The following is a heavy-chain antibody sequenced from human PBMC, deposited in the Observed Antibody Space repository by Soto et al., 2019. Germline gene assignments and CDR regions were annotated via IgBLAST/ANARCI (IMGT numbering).Heavy chain of an antibody. J-gene: IGHJ3*02. Sequence: QVQLVESGGGVVQPGWSLRLSCAASGFTFSSYAMHWVRQAPGKGLEWVAVISYDGSNKYYADSVKGRFTISRDNSKNTLYLQMNSLRAEDTAVYYCARERVGPTSDAFDIWGQGTMVTVSS. D-gene: IGHD3-16*01. CDR2: ISYDGSNK. V-gene: IGHV3-30-3*01. CDR1: GFTFSSYA. CDR3: ARERVGPTSDAFDI.